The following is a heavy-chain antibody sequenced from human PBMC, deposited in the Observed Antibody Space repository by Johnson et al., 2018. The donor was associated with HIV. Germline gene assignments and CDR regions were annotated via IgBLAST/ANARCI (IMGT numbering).Heavy chain of an antibody. V-gene: IGHV3-7*01. CDR3: ASVRRGALDI. J-gene: IGHJ3*02. CDR2: IKQDGSEK. Sequence: EVQLVESGGGLVQPGGSLRLSCAASGFTFSSYWMSWVRQAPGKGLEWVANIKQDGSEKYYVGSLEGRFTVSRDNAKNTVYLQMNSLRVEDTALYYCASVRRGALDIWGQGTMVTVSS. D-gene: IGHD3-10*02. CDR1: GFTFSSYW.